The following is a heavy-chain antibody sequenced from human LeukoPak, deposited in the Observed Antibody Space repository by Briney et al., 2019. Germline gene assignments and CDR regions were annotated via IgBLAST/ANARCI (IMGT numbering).Heavy chain of an antibody. CDR1: GFTFSSYA. CDR2: ISAGGGST. D-gene: IGHD6-19*01. CDR3: AKDRPGSGRAHDY. V-gene: IGHV3-23*01. J-gene: IGHJ4*02. Sequence: PGGSLGLSCAASGFTFSSYAVSWVRQAPGKGLEWVSAISAGGGSTSYADSVKGRFTISRDNSKNTLYLQMNSLRAEDTAVYHCAKDRPGSGRAHDYWGQGTLVTVSS.